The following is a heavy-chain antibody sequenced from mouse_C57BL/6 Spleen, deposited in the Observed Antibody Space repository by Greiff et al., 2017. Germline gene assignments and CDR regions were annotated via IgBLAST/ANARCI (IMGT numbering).Heavy chain of an antibody. J-gene: IGHJ2*01. Sequence: EVKLVESGGYLVKPGGSLKLSCAASGFTFSSYGMSWVRQTPDKRLEWVATISSGGSYTYYPDSVKGRFTISRDNAKNTLYLQMSSLKSEDTAMYYCARQGSSYFDYWGQGTTLTVSS. CDR1: GFTFSSYG. CDR3: ARQGSSYFDY. CDR2: ISSGGSYT. D-gene: IGHD1-1*01. V-gene: IGHV5-6*01.